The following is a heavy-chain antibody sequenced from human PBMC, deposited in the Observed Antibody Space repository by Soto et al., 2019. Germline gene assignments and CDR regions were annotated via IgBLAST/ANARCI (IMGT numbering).Heavy chain of an antibody. CDR3: ARDTEGITRD. V-gene: IGHV3-21*01. CDR1: RFIFISSD. D-gene: IGHD3-10*01. CDR2: ISSSSSYI. J-gene: IGHJ4*02. Sequence: GGSLXLSXGASRFIFISSDIHWVRQAPGKGLELVSSISSSSSYIYYAASVKGRFTISRDNAKNSLYLQMNSLRAEDTAVYYCARDTEGITRDWGQGTLVTVSS.